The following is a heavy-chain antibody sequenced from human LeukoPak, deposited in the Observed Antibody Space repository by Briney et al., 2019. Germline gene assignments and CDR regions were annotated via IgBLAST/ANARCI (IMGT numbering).Heavy chain of an antibody. V-gene: IGHV3-9*01. J-gene: IGHJ4*02. Sequence: GGSLRLSCAASGFTFDDYAMHWVRQVPGKGLEWVSGISWNSGSIGYADSVKGRFTISRDNAKNSLYLQMNSLRAEDTALYYCAKDLSGYYGSGSPIDYWGQGTLVTVSS. D-gene: IGHD3-10*01. CDR1: GFTFDDYA. CDR2: ISWNSGSI. CDR3: AKDLSGYYGSGSPIDY.